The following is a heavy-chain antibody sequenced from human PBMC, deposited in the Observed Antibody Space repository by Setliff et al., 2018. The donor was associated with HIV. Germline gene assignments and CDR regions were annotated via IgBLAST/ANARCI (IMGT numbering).Heavy chain of an antibody. CDR3: ARDLRGFNNWFDP. CDR2: ISPYNGNT. Sequence: ASVKVSCKASGYIFSTYGISWVRQTPGQGLEWMGWISPYNGNTKYAQKFQGRVTMSTDTSTSTAYMEVRSLRSDDTAVYYCARDLRGFNNWFDPWGQGTLVSLL. V-gene: IGHV1-18*01. D-gene: IGHD3-9*01. CDR1: GYIFSTYG. J-gene: IGHJ5*02.